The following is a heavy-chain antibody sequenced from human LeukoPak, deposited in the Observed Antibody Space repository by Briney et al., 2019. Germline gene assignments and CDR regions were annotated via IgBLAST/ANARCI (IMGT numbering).Heavy chain of an antibody. V-gene: IGHV3-21*01. Sequence: GGSLRLSCAGSGFTFSGYSLNWVRQAPGKGLEWVSSITSSGSSMYYADSVKGRFTISRDNAESSVYLQMNSLRAEDTAVYYCARDSSSRRCYYGMDVWGQGTTVTVSS. D-gene: IGHD6-13*01. CDR1: GFTFSGYS. CDR3: ARDSSSRRCYYGMDV. CDR2: ITSSGSSM. J-gene: IGHJ6*02.